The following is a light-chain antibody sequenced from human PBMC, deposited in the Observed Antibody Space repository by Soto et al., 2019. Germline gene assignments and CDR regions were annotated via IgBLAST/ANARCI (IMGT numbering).Light chain of an antibody. CDR2: EVR. CDR3: SSYTTSTSLV. J-gene: IGLJ3*02. Sequence: QSALTQPASVSGSPGQSITISCTGTSSDIGGYNYVSWYQQEPGKAPKLMIYEVRNRPSGISYRFSGSKSGNTASLTISGLQAEDEPDYYCSSYTTSTSLVFGGGTKLTVL. V-gene: IGLV2-14*01. CDR1: SSDIGGYNY.